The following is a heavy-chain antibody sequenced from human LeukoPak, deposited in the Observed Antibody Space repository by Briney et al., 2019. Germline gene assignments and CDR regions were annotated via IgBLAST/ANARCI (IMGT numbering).Heavy chain of an antibody. CDR1: GGSISSYY. Sequence: SETLSLTCTVSGGSISSYYWSWIRQPPGKGLEGIGYIYYSGSTNYNPSLKSRVTISVDTSKNQFSLKLSSVTAADTAVYYCARDVLTGYYNWFDPWGQGTLVTVSS. CDR2: IYYSGST. J-gene: IGHJ5*02. V-gene: IGHV4-59*01. CDR3: ARDVLTGYYNWFDP. D-gene: IGHD3-9*01.